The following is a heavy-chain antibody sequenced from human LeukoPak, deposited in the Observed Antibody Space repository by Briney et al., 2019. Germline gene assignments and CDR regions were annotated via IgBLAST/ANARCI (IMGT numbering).Heavy chain of an antibody. Sequence: PGRSQRLSCAASGFTFSSYGMHWVRQAPGKGLEWVAVISYDGSNKYYADSVKGRFTISRDNSKNTLYLQMNSLRAEDTAVYYCAKDIVVVPAAMSELGDYWGQGTLVTVSS. CDR1: GFTFSSYG. V-gene: IGHV3-30*18. CDR3: AKDIVVVPAAMSELGDY. J-gene: IGHJ4*02. CDR2: ISYDGSNK. D-gene: IGHD2-2*01.